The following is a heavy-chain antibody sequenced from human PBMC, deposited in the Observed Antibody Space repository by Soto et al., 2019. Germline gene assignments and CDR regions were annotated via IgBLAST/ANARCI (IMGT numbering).Heavy chain of an antibody. CDR1: GFTFINYP. J-gene: IGHJ4*02. D-gene: IGHD3-22*01. V-gene: IGHV3-23*01. Sequence: GGSLRLSCAASGFTFINYPMSWVRQAPGKGLEWVSTVSRYGDYIHYADSVRGRFTVSRAHSRDTLYLQMNRLRAEDTAVYYFAKAHSTGYYGGFDFWGQGTLVTVSS. CDR3: AKAHSTGYYGGFDF. CDR2: VSRYGDYI.